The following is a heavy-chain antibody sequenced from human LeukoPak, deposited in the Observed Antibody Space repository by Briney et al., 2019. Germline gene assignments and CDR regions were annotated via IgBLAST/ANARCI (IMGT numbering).Heavy chain of an antibody. Sequence: EASVKVSCTASGGTFSSYAISWVRQAPGQGLEWMGRIIPIFGIANYAQKFQGRVTITADKSTSTAYMELSSLRSEDTAVYYCARDGAGGYSNYYYGMDVWGQGTTVTVSS. D-gene: IGHD4-11*01. CDR3: ARDGAGGYSNYYYGMDV. CDR1: GGTFSSYA. V-gene: IGHV1-69*04. J-gene: IGHJ6*02. CDR2: IIPIFGIA.